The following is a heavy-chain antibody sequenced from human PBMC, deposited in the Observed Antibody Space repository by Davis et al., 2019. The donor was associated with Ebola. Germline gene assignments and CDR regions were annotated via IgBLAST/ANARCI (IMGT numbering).Heavy chain of an antibody. Sequence: HTGGSLRLSCAASGFTFSSYWMHWVRQAPGKGLVWVSRIKTDGSYTNYADSVKGRFTTSRDNAKNTLYLQMNSLRAEDTAVYYCARYFGPGTYALDYWGQGALVTVSS. CDR3: ARYFGPGTYALDY. J-gene: IGHJ4*02. CDR1: GFTFSSYW. V-gene: IGHV3-74*01. CDR2: IKTDGSYT. D-gene: IGHD3-10*01.